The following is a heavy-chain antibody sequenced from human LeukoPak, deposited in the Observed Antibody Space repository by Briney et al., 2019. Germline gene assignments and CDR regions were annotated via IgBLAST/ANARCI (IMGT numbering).Heavy chain of an antibody. J-gene: IGHJ4*02. Sequence: SETLSLTCTVSGGSISSSSRYWGWIRQSPGKGLEWIGSVYYSGTTYYNPSLKSRVTISVDTSKNQFSLKLSSVTAADTAIYYCATTTIRLGYWDQGTLVTVSS. CDR1: GGSISSSSRY. V-gene: IGHV4-39*07. D-gene: IGHD1-26*01. CDR2: VYYSGTT. CDR3: ATTTIRLGY.